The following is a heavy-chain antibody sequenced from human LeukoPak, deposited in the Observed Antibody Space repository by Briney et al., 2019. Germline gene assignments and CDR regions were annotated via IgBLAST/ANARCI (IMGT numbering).Heavy chain of an antibody. D-gene: IGHD2-15*01. CDR2: ISGYNGNT. J-gene: IGHJ4*02. V-gene: IGHV1-18*01. CDR3: ARDCSGGSCHFDY. CDR1: GYIFTSYG. Sequence: ASVKVSCKDSGYIFTSYGISWVRQAPGQGLEWMGWISGYNGNTYSTQKLQGRVTLATDTSTFTPYMELRSLTSDDTAIYYCARDCSGGSCHFDYWGQGTLVTVSS.